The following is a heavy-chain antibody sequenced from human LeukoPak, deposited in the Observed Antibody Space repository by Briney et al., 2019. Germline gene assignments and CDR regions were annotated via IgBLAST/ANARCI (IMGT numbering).Heavy chain of an antibody. CDR3: SRNGLVDFDY. CDR1: GFALDDLA. V-gene: IGHV3-49*04. Sequence: PGQPLRLSCTTCGFALDDLAVRGAPAPAGGGGVGGGLHRRRAYGGAAEYAAAVKGRFIISRDDSKGIAYLQMNSLKTEDTAVYYCSRNGLVDFDYWGGGSGV. J-gene: IGHJ4*02. CDR2: HRRRAYGGAA.